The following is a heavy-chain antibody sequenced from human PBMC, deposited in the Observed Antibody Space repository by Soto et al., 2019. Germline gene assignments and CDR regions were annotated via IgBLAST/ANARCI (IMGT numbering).Heavy chain of an antibody. Sequence: CKGSGYSFTSYWISWVRQMPGKGLEWMGSIYPSDSDTNYSPSFQGHVTISADKSISTAYLQWSSLKASDTAMYYCARSSGYPPYYYYGMDVWGQGTTVTVSS. D-gene: IGHD3-3*01. CDR3: ARSSGYPPYYYYGMDV. V-gene: IGHV5-10-1*01. CDR2: IYPSDSDT. J-gene: IGHJ6*02. CDR1: GYSFTSYW.